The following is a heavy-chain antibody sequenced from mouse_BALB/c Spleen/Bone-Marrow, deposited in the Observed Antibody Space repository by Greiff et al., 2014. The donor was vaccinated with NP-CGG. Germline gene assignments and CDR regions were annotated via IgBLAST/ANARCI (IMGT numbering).Heavy chain of an antibody. V-gene: IGHV14-3*02. D-gene: IGHD1-1*01. CDR2: IDPANGNT. CDR1: GFNIKDTY. CDR3: ASYYYSSSSFAY. Sequence: VQLKQSGAELVKPGASVKLSCTASGFNIKDTYMHWVKQRPEQGLEWIGRIDPANGNTKYDPKFQGKATITADTSSNTAYLQLSSLTSEDTAVYYCASYYYSSSSFAYWGQGTLVTGSA. J-gene: IGHJ3*01.